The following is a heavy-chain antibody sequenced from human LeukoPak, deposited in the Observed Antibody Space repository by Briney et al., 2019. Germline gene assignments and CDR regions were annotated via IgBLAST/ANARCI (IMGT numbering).Heavy chain of an antibody. CDR2: ISSSANTI. V-gene: IGHV3-48*03. Sequence: GGSLRLSCAASGFTFSSHEMNWVRQAPGKGLEWVSYISSSANTIYYADSVKGRFTISRDNAKNSLYLQMNGLRAEDTAVYYCARDGGILYSSAWNDYWGQGTLVTVSS. J-gene: IGHJ4*02. CDR1: GFTFSSHE. CDR3: ARDGGILYSSAWNDY. D-gene: IGHD6-25*01.